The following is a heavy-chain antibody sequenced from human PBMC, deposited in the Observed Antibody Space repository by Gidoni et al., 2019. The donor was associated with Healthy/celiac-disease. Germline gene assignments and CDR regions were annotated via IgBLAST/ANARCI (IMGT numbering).Heavy chain of an antibody. J-gene: IGHJ6*02. Sequence: QVQLVESGGGVVQPGRSLRPSCAASGFTFRSYGMHWVRQAPGTGLEWVAVIWYDGSNKYYADSVKGRFTISRDNSKNTLYLQMNSLRAEDTAVYYCASIAVAGRRVHYGMDVWGQGTTVTVSS. CDR3: ASIAVAGRRVHYGMDV. CDR1: GFTFRSYG. D-gene: IGHD6-19*01. CDR2: IWYDGSNK. V-gene: IGHV3-33*01.